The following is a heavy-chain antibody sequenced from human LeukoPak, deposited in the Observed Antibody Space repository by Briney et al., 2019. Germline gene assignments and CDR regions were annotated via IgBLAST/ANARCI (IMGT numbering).Heavy chain of an antibody. D-gene: IGHD1-1*01. J-gene: IGHJ4*02. CDR1: GYTFSGYY. Sequence: ASVKVSCKASGYTFSGYYIHWVRQAPGQGLEWMGYSSPNSGGANSAQKFRGRITITRDTSISTAYMELNRLTSDDTAVYYCATYMLRDNWNVHTFDSWGQGTLVTVSS. CDR2: SSPNSGGA. V-gene: IGHV1-2*02. CDR3: ATYMLRDNWNVHTFDS.